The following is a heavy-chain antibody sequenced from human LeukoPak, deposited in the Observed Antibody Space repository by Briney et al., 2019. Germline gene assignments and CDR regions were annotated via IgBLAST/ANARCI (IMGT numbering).Heavy chain of an antibody. CDR3: ARALGDI. CDR1: GLIFSSAW. Sequence: GGSLRLSCAASGLIFSSAWMHWVRQTPGKGLVWISRIKSDGTATYADSVRGRFTISRDNAKNTLYLQMNGLRVEDTAVYYCARALGDIRGQGTLVTVSS. CDR2: IKSDGTA. V-gene: IGHV3-74*01. J-gene: IGHJ4*02.